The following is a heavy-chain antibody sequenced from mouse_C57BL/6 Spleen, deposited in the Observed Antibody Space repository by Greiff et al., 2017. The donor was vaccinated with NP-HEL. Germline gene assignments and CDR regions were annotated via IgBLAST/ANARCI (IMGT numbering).Heavy chain of an antibody. V-gene: IGHV1-5*01. D-gene: IGHD1-1*01. J-gene: IGHJ3*01. Sequence: EVKVVESGTVLARPGASVKMSCKTSGYTFTSYWMHWVKQRPGQGLEWIGAIYPGNSDTSYNQKFKGKAKLTAVTSASTAYMELSSLTNEDSAVYYCTREDYYGSRFAYWGQGTLVTVSA. CDR3: TREDYYGSRFAY. CDR1: GYTFTSYW. CDR2: IYPGNSDT.